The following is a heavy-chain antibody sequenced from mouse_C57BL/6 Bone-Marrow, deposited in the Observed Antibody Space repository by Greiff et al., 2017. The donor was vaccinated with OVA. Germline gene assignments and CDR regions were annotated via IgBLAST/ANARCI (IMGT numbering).Heavy chain of an antibody. V-gene: IGHV1-64*01. Sequence: QVQLQQPGAELVKPGASVKLSCKASGYTFTSYWMHWVKQRPGQGLEWIGMIHPNSGSTNYNEKFKSKATLTVDTSSSTAYMQLSSLTSEDSAVYYCARKGPTTLRYFDVWGTGTTVTVSS. CDR2: IHPNSGST. J-gene: IGHJ1*03. D-gene: IGHD5-5*01. CDR1: GYTFTSYW. CDR3: ARKGPTTLRYFDV.